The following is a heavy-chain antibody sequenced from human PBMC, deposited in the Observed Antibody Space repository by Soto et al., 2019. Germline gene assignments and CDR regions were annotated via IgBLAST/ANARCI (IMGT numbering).Heavy chain of an antibody. CDR1: GYMFTAYY. J-gene: IGHJ3*01. D-gene: IGHD6-19*01. Sequence: QVQLVQSGAEVKRPGASVKVSCKASGYMFTAYYMNWVRQAPGQGLEWMGWINPASGGTNYAQKFQGRVTMTTDPSISTAYMELSSLRSDDTAVYYCARDYSAGAGASDFWGQGTMAIVSS. V-gene: IGHV1-2*02. CDR2: INPASGGT. CDR3: ARDYSAGAGASDF.